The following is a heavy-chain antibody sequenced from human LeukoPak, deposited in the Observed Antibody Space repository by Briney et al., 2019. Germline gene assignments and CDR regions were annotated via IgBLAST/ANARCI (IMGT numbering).Heavy chain of an antibody. CDR2: INPNSGGT. Sequence: GASVKVSCKASGYTFTGYYMHWVRQAPGQGLEWMGWINPNSGGTNYAQKFQGRVTMTRDTSISTAYMELSRLRSDDTAVYYCAREGKGRIAARPFDYWGQGTLVTVSS. V-gene: IGHV1-2*02. CDR1: GYTFTGYY. J-gene: IGHJ4*02. D-gene: IGHD6-6*01. CDR3: AREGKGRIAARPFDY.